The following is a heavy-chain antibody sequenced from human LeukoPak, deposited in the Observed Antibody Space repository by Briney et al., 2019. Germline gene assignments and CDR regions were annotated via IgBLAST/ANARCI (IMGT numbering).Heavy chain of an antibody. CDR2: IKEDGSEK. J-gene: IGHJ5*02. D-gene: IGHD6-19*01. V-gene: IGHV3-7*01. Sequence: GGSLRLSCAASRFTFSDYYMTWVRQAPGRGLEWVANIKEDGSEKNYVDSVKGRFTISRDNAKNSVYLLLNSLTPEDTAVYYCARDRSGWYGGWFDPWGQGTLVTVSS. CDR1: RFTFSDYY. CDR3: ARDRSGWYGGWFDP.